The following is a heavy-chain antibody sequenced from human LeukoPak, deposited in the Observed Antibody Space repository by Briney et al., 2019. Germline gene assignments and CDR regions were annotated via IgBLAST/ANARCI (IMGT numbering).Heavy chain of an antibody. CDR3: ARGPPLGYYDSSGYFDPTFDY. Sequence: SETLSLTCTVSGGSISSSSYYWGWIRQPPGKGLEWIGSIYYSGSTYYNPSLKSRVTISVDTSKNQFSLKLSSVTAADTAVYYCARGPPLGYYDSSGYFDPTFDYWGQGTLVTVSS. CDR2: IYYSGST. D-gene: IGHD3-22*01. J-gene: IGHJ4*02. V-gene: IGHV4-39*07. CDR1: GGSISSSSYY.